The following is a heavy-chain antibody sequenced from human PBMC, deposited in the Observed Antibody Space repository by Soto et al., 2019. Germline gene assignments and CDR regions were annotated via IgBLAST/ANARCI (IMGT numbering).Heavy chain of an antibody. CDR3: AREWTTVTTPDYYYYGMDV. CDR2: IIPIFGTA. D-gene: IGHD4-4*01. Sequence: QVQLVQSGAEVKKPGSSVKVSCKASGGTFSSYAISWVRQAPGQGLEWMGGIIPIFGTANYAQKFQGRVTITADEXXSXAXXELSSLRSEDTAVYYCAREWTTVTTPDYYYYGMDVWGQGTTVTVSS. V-gene: IGHV1-69*12. CDR1: GGTFSSYA. J-gene: IGHJ6*02.